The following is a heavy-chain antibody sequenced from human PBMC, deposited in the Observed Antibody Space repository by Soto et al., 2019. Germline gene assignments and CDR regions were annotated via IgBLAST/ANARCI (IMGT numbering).Heavy chain of an antibody. D-gene: IGHD2-15*01. CDR1: GFTFSSYA. Sequence: EVQLLESGGGLVQPGGSLRLSCAASGFTFSSYAMSWVRQAPGKGLEWVSAISGSGGSTYYADSVKGRFAISRENSTNPLYLEMIRLRAEDTAVYYCAKALSVVAATRIPAYWGQGTLVTVSS. CDR2: ISGSGGST. J-gene: IGHJ4*02. CDR3: AKALSVVAATRIPAY. V-gene: IGHV3-23*01.